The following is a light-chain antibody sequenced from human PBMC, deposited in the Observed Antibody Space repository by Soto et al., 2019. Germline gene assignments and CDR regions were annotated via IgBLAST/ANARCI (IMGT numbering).Light chain of an antibody. Sequence: EIVLTQSPATLSVSPGERATLSCRASQSVSSNLAWYQQKPGQAPRLVIYGTFTRATGIPDRFSGSGSGTDFTLTISRLEPEDFALYYCHQYASSPWAFGQGTKVHIK. J-gene: IGKJ1*01. CDR1: QSVSSN. V-gene: IGKV3-20*01. CDR3: HQYASSPWA. CDR2: GTF.